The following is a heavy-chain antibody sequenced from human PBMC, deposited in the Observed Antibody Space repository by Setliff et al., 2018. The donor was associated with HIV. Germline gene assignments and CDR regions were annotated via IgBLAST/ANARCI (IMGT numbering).Heavy chain of an antibody. V-gene: IGHV4-34*01. J-gene: IGHJ4*02. CDR3: ASHRSVYYFDY. CDR1: GGSISNYY. CDR2: INHSGST. Sequence: PSETLSLTCTVSGGSISNYYWSWIRQSPGKGLDWIGEINHSGSTNYSPSLKSRVTISVDTSKNQFSLKVTSVTAADTAVYYCASHRSVYYFDYWGQGTLVTVSS.